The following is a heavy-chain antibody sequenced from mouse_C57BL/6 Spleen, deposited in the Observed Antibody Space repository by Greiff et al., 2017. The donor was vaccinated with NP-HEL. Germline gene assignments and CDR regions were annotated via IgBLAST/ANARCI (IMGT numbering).Heavy chain of an antibody. V-gene: IGHV5-17*01. CDR2: ISSGSSTI. J-gene: IGHJ3*01. D-gene: IGHD2-1*01. CDR3: AMQDGNYLFAY. Sequence: DVKLVESGGGLVKPGGSLKLSCAASGFTFSDYGMHWVRQAPEKGLEWVAYISSGSSTIYYADTVKGRFTISRDNAKNTLFLQSTSLRSEDTAMYYCAMQDGNYLFAYWGQGTLVTVSA. CDR1: GFTFSDYG.